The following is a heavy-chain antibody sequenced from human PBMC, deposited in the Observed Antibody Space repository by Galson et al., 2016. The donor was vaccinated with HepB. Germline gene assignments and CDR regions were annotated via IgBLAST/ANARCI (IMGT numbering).Heavy chain of an antibody. CDR1: GGSFTRDS. Sequence: SVKVSCKASGGSFTRDSINWVRQAPGQGLEWMGGIIPGFRATPYAQRFKGRVTIIADESTSTVYMEWTRLSPDDTAVYYCARGADRILGYCTASSCFEGFYAWGQGTLITVSS. J-gene: IGHJ5*02. V-gene: IGHV1-69*13. CDR2: IIPGFRAT. CDR3: ARGADRILGYCTASSCFEGFYA. D-gene: IGHD2-8*02.